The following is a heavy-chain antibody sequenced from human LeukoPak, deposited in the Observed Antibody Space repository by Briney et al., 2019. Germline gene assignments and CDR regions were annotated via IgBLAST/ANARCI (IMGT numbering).Heavy chain of an antibody. CDR1: GYTFTSYG. J-gene: IGHJ6*03. V-gene: IGHV1-18*01. CDR3: ARDPKDEYYYYYMDV. D-gene: IGHD5-24*01. CDR2: ISAYNGNT. Sequence: ASVKVTCKASGYTFTSYGISWVRQAPGQGLEWMGWISAYNGNTNYAQKLQGRVTITTDTSTSTAYMELRSLRSDDTAVYYCARDPKDEYYYYYMDVWGKGTTVTVSS.